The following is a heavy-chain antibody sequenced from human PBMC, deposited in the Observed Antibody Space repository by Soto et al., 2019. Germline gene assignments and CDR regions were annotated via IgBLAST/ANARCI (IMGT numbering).Heavy chain of an antibody. CDR3: ARVVVDGYYYYGMDV. CDR1: GGTFSSYA. D-gene: IGHD2-8*02. CDR2: IIPIFGTA. J-gene: IGHJ6*02. V-gene: IGHV1-69*13. Sequence: SVKVSCKASGGTFSSYAISWVRQAPGQGLEWMGGIIPIFGTANYAQKFQGRVTIPADESTSTAYMELSSLRSEDTAVYYCARVVVDGYYYYGMDVWGQGTTVTVSS.